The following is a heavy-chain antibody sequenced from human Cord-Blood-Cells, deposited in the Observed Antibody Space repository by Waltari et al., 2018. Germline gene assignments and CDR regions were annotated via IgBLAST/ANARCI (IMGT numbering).Heavy chain of an antibody. CDR3: ARDGGSGWSNWFDP. J-gene: IGHJ5*02. CDR1: GGSISSYY. V-gene: IGHV4-59*01. D-gene: IGHD6-19*01. CDR2: IYYSGST. Sequence: QVQLQESGPGLVKPSETLSLTCPVSGGSISSYYWSWIRQPPGKGLEWIGYIYYSGSTNYNPSLKSRVTISVDTSKNQFSLKLSSVTAADTAVYYCARDGGSGWSNWFDPWGQGTLVTVSS.